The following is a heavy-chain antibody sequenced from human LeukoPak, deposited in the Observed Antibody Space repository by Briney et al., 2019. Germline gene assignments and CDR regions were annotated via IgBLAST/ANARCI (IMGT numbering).Heavy chain of an antibody. J-gene: IGHJ4*02. V-gene: IGHV1-69*04. CDR2: IIPILGIA. CDR1: GGTFSSYT. CDR3: ARDPLRYCSGGSCYSNDY. Sequence: ASVKVSCKASGGTFSSYTISWVRQAPGQGLEWMGRIIPILGIANYAQKLQGRVTITADKSTSTAYMELSSLRSEDTAVYYCARDPLRYCSGGSCYSNDYWSQGSLVTVSS. D-gene: IGHD2-15*01.